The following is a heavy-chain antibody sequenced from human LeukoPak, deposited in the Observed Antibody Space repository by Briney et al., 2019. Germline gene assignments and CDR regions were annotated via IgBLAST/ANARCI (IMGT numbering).Heavy chain of an antibody. J-gene: IGHJ4*02. V-gene: IGHV3-30-3*01. D-gene: IGHD3-10*01. CDR2: LSNDGSNK. Sequence: GGSLRLSCAGSGFTFRNFAMHWVRQAPGKGLEWVAVLSNDGSNKDYADSVKGRLTISRDNSKNTLYLQMNSLRPKDTAVYYCARSSSYGSGSYFDWGQGTLVTVSS. CDR1: GFTFRNFA. CDR3: ARSSSYGSGSYFD.